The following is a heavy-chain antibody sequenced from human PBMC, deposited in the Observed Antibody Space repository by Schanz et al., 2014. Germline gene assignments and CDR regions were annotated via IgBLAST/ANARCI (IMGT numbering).Heavy chain of an antibody. Sequence: VQLAESGGGLVQPGGSLRLSCAASGFTFSGFWMTWVRQAPGKGLEWVSYVSSSSSYTHYADSVKGRFTISRDNAKNSLYLQMNSLRAEDTAMYYCARWFLIRGVILDSWGQGTLVTVSS. V-gene: IGHV3-11*05. CDR1: GFTFSGFW. D-gene: IGHD3-10*01. CDR3: ARWFLIRGVILDS. J-gene: IGHJ4*02. CDR2: VSSSSSYT.